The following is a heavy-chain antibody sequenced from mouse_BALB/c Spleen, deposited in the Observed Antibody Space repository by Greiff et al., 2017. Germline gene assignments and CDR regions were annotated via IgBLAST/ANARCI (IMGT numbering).Heavy chain of an antibody. Sequence: QVQLKESGPGLVAPSQSLSITCTVSGFSLSSYGVHWVRQPPGKGLEWLGVIWAGGNTNYNSTLMSRLSISKDIFKSQVFLNMDSLQTDDTAMYYCARDLTGTFAYWGQGTLVTVSA. CDR1: GFSLSSYG. V-gene: IGHV2-9*02. CDR2: IWAGGNT. D-gene: IGHD4-1*01. CDR3: ARDLTGTFAY. J-gene: IGHJ3*01.